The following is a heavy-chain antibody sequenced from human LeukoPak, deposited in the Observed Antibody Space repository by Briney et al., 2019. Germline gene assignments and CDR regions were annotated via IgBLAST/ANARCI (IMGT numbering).Heavy chain of an antibody. Sequence: APVKVSCKASGYTLATYGISWVRQAPGQGLEWMGWISAYNGHTKYAENLQGRVTLTTDTSTSTAYMELRSLISDDTAVYYCARDIGSILVFGVAPSWFDPWGQGTLVTVSS. CDR1: GYTLATYG. CDR2: ISAYNGHT. J-gene: IGHJ5*02. CDR3: ARDIGSILVFGVAPSWFDP. D-gene: IGHD3-3*01. V-gene: IGHV1-18*01.